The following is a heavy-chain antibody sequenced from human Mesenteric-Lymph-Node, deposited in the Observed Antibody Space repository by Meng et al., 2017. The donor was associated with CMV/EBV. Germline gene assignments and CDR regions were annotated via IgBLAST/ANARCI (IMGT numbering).Heavy chain of an antibody. CDR2: VSGSGGST. Sequence: GESLKISCVASGFTFSFTFNNFAMSWVRQAPGTGLEWVSAVSGSGGSTYYADSVKGRFTISRDNSKNTLYLQMNSLRAEDTAVYYCAKDVRSSGWYYFDYWGQGTLVTVSS. V-gene: IGHV3-23*01. CDR1: GFTFSFTFNNFA. CDR3: AKDVRSSGWYYFDY. J-gene: IGHJ4*02. D-gene: IGHD6-19*01.